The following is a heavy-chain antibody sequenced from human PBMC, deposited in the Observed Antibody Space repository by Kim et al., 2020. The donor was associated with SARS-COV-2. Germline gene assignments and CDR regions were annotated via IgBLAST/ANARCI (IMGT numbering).Heavy chain of an antibody. CDR1: GGSISSSSYY. CDR3: ARQNPPRPVDY. Sequence: SETLSLTCTVSGGSISSSSYYWGWIRQPPGKGLEWIGSIYYSGSTYYNPSLKSRVTISVDTSKNQFSLKLSSVTAADTAVYYCARQNPPRPVDYWGQGTLVTVSS. J-gene: IGHJ4*02. CDR2: IYYSGST. V-gene: IGHV4-39*01.